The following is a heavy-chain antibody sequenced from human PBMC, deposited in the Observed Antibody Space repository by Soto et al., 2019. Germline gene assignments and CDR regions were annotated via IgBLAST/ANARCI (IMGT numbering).Heavy chain of an antibody. V-gene: IGHV3-74*01. D-gene: IGHD1-26*01. CDR1: GFTFSYYG. CDR2: IHSDGSST. J-gene: IGHJ3*01. Sequence: EVQLVESGGGVVRPGGSLRLSCAASGFTFSYYGMHWVRQAPGKGLVWVSRIHSDGSSTTYADFVKGRFIISRDNARNTVDLQMNSVRVEDTAVYYCARGDRGTFDLWGQGTVVTVSS. CDR3: ARGDRGTFDL.